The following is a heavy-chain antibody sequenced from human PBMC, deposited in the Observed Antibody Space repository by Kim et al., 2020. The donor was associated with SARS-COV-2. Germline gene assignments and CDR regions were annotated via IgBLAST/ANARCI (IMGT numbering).Heavy chain of an antibody. V-gene: IGHV3-15*01. CDR2: IKSKTDGGTT. CDR3: TQVYSSSPEYFQH. D-gene: IGHD6-6*01. CDR1: GFTFSNAW. J-gene: IGHJ1*01. Sequence: GGSLRLSCAASGFTFSNAWMSWVRQAPGKGLEWVGRIKSKTDGGTTDYAAPVKGRFTISRDDSKNTLYLQMNSLKTEDTAVYYCTQVYSSSPEYFQHWGQGTLVTVSS.